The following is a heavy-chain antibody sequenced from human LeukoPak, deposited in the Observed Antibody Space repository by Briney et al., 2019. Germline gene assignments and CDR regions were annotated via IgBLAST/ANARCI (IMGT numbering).Heavy chain of an antibody. CDR2: INPNSGGT. V-gene: IGHV1-2*02. D-gene: IGHD6-13*01. CDR1: GYTFTSYD. Sequence: ASVKVSCKASGYTFTSYDINWVRQAPGQGLEWMGWINPNSGGTNYAQNFQGRVTMTRDTSISTAYMELSSLRSDDTAVYYCARDSSSSRLQGWFDPWGQGTLVTVSS. CDR3: ARDSSSSRLQGWFDP. J-gene: IGHJ5*02.